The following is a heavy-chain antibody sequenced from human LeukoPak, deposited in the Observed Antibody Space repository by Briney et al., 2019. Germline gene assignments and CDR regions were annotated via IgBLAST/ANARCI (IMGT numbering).Heavy chain of an antibody. CDR1: GYTFTSYG. D-gene: IGHD6-13*01. J-gene: IGHJ4*02. CDR3: ARPRTSSSWYLYYLDH. V-gene: IGHV1-18*01. Sequence: ASVKVSCKASGYTFTSYGISWVRQAPGQGLEWVGWISAYNCNTNYAQKLQDRVTMTTDTSTSTAYMEVRSLRSDDTAVYYCARPRTSSSWYLYYLDHWAQRTLVTVSS. CDR2: ISAYNCNT.